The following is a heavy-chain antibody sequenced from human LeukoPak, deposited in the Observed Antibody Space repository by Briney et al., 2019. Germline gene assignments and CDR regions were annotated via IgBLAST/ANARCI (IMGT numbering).Heavy chain of an antibody. D-gene: IGHD5-12*01. Sequence: GASVKVSGKPSVYTFTSYDFNLVRQATGQGLEWMGWMNPNSGSTGYAQKFQGRVTITRNTSISTAYMELSGLRSEDTAVYYCARGRSTGYPYYFEYWGQGTLVTVSS. CDR2: MNPNSGST. V-gene: IGHV1-8*03. CDR1: VYTFTSYD. CDR3: ARGRSTGYPYYFEY. J-gene: IGHJ4*02.